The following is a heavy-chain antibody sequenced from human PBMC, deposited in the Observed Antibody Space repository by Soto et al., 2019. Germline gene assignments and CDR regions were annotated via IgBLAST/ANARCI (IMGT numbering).Heavy chain of an antibody. D-gene: IGHD3-22*01. V-gene: IGHV3-30-3*01. CDR2: ISYDGSNK. J-gene: IGHJ6*02. Sequence: GGSLRLSCAASGFTFSSYAMHWVRQAPGKGLEWVAVISYDGSNKYYADSMKGRFTISRDNSKNTLYLQMNSLRAEDTATYYCARYFYESSDYSPWDYGMDVWGQGTTVTVSS. CDR1: GFTFSSYA. CDR3: ARYFYESSDYSPWDYGMDV.